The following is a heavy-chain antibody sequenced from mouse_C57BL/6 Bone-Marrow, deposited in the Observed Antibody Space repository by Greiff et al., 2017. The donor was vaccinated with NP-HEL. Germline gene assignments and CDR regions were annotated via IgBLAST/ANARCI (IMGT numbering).Heavy chain of an antibody. J-gene: IGHJ2*01. CDR1: GFTFSDYG. CDR2: ISSGSSTL. V-gene: IGHV5-17*01. D-gene: IGHD2-3*01. CDR3: ARRMDDGYYYFDY. Sequence: EVQLQESGGGLVKPGGSLKLSCAASGFTFSDYGMHWVRQAPGKGLEGVAYISSGSSTLYFADTVKGRFTISRDNAKNTLFLQMTRLRSEDTAMYYCARRMDDGYYYFDYWGQGTTLTVSS.